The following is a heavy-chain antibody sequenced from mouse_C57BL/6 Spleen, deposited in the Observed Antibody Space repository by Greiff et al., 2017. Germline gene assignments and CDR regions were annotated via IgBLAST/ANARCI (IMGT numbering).Heavy chain of an antibody. J-gene: IGHJ1*03. CDR3: TRVGLFHWYFDV. Sequence: EVKLVESGEGLVKPGGSLKLSCAASGFTFSSYAMSWVRQTPEKRLEWVAYISSGGDYIYYADTVKGRFTISRDNARNTLYLQMSSLKSEDTAMYYCTRVGLFHWYFDVWGTGTTVTVSS. CDR2: ISSGGDYI. V-gene: IGHV5-9-1*02. CDR1: GFTFSSYA.